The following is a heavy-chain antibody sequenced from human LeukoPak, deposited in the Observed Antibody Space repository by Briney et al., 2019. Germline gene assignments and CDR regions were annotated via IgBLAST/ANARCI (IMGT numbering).Heavy chain of an antibody. V-gene: IGHV1-2*02. J-gene: IGHJ3*02. Sequence: ASVKVSCKASGYTFTGYYMHWVRQAPGQGLEWMGWINPNSSGTNYAQKFQGRVTMTRDKSIRTAYMELSRLTSDDTAVYYCARNIWFGESADAFDIWGQGTMVTVSS. CDR1: GYTFTGYY. CDR3: ARNIWFGESADAFDI. D-gene: IGHD3-10*01. CDR2: INPNSSGT.